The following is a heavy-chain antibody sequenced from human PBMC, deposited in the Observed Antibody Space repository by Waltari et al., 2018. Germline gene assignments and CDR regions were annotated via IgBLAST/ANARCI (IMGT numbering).Heavy chain of an antibody. D-gene: IGHD5-18*01. V-gene: IGHV4-38-2*01. Sequence: QVQLQESGPGLVKPSETLSLTCPVSGYSISSGYYWGWIRQPPGKGRAGSGSIYHSGGTYYNPSLKSRVTISVDTSKNQFSLKLSSVTAADTAVYYCARQQRVPHPRGYSYGLLPGAFDIWGQGTMVTVSS. CDR1: GYSISSGYY. CDR3: ARQQRVPHPRGYSYGLLPGAFDI. J-gene: IGHJ3*02. CDR2: IYHSGGT.